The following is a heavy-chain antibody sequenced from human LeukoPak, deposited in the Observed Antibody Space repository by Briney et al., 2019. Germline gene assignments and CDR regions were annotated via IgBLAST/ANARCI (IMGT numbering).Heavy chain of an antibody. V-gene: IGHV4-59*01. J-gene: IGHJ5*02. Sequence: KPSETLSLTCTVSGGSISSYYWSWIRQPPGKGLEWIGYIYYSGSTYYNPSLKSRVTISVDTPKNQFSLKLSSVTAADTAVYYCARVKPYYDFWSGYSNWFDPWGQGTLVTVSS. CDR3: ARVKPYYDFWSGYSNWFDP. CDR2: IYYSGST. D-gene: IGHD3-3*01. CDR1: GGSISSYY.